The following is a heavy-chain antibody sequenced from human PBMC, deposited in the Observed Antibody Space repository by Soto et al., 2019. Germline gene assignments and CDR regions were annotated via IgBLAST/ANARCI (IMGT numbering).Heavy chain of an antibody. D-gene: IGHD3-10*01. CDR1: GFTFSSYS. J-gene: IGHJ6*03. Sequence: GGSLRLSCAASGFTFSSYSMNWVRQAPGKGLEWVSSISSSGSYIYYADSVKGRLTISRANAKNSLYLQMNSLRAEDTAVYYCARISHAHGSGSYYNAYYYYMDVWGKGTTVTVSS. CDR3: ARISHAHGSGSYYNAYYYYMDV. CDR2: ISSSGSYI. V-gene: IGHV3-21*01.